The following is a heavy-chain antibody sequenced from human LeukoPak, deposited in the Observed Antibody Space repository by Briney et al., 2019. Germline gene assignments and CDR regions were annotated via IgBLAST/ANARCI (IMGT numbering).Heavy chain of an antibody. CDR1: GFTFSSYA. V-gene: IGHV3-23*01. CDR2: ISGSGGST. D-gene: IGHD3-3*01. J-gene: IGHJ4*02. Sequence: PGGSLRLSCAASGFTFSSYAMSWVRQAPGKGLEWVSAISGSGGSTYYADSVKGRFTISRDNSKNTLYLQMNSLRAEDTAVYYCAKDLRPTIFGVSFPLMHDYWGQGTLVTVSS. CDR3: AKDLRPTIFGVSFPLMHDY.